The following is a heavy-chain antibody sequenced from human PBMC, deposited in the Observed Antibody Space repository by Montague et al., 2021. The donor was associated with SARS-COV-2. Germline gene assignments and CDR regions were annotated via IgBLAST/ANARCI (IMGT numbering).Heavy chain of an antibody. CDR3: ARGSSGWQGYKNGYFDY. Sequence: SLRLSCAASGFTFDDYGMSWVRQAPGKGLEWVSGINWNVGSTGXXXSXXXRFXISRDNAKNSLYLQLNSLRAEATALYHCARGSSGWQGYKNGYFDYWGQGTLVTVSS. D-gene: IGHD6-19*01. J-gene: IGHJ4*02. CDR1: GFTFDDYG. V-gene: IGHV3-20*01. CDR2: INWNVGST.